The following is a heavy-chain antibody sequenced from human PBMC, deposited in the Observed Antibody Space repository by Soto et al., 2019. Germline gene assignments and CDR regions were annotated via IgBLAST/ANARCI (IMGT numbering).Heavy chain of an antibody. CDR2: TYYSGST. V-gene: IGHV4-39*01. CDR1: GGSISSSSYY. J-gene: IGHJ6*02. Sequence: PSETLSLTCTVSGGSISSSSYYWGWIRQPPGKGLEWIGSTYYSGSTYYNPSLKSRVTISVDTSKNQFSLKLSSVTAADTAVYYCAPATKYYGMDVWGQGTTVTVSS. D-gene: IGHD5-12*01. CDR3: APATKYYGMDV.